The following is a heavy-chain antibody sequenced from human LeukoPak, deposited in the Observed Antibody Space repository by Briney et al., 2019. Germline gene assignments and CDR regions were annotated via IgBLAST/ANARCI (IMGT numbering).Heavy chain of an antibody. CDR3: ARLSSSWSRYFDY. CDR1: GGSISRGGYY. D-gene: IGHD6-13*01. Sequence: SETLSLTCTVSGGSISRGGYYWSWIRQHPGKGLEWIGYIYYSGSTYYNPSLKSRVTISVDTSKNQFSLKLSSVTAADTAVYYCARLSSSWSRYFDYWGQGTLVTVSS. CDR2: IYYSGST. J-gene: IGHJ4*02. V-gene: IGHV4-31*03.